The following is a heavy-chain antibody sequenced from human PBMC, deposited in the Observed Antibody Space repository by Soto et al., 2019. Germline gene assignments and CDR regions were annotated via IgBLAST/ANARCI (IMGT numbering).Heavy chain of an antibody. CDR2: IIPILGIA. CDR3: ARDPYYYDSRDDY. J-gene: IGHJ4*02. D-gene: IGHD3-22*01. Sequence: QVQMVQSGAEVKKPGSSVKVSCKASGGTFSSYTISWVRQAPGQGLEWMGRIIPILGIANYAQKFQGRVTITEDKSTSTAYMEQSSLRSEDTAVYYCARDPYYYDSRDDYWGQGTLVTVSS. V-gene: IGHV1-69*08. CDR1: GGTFSSYT.